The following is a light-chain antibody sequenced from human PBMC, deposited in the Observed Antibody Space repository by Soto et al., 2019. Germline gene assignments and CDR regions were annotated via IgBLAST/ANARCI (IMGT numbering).Light chain of an antibody. V-gene: IGKV1-5*01. J-gene: IGKJ1*01. CDR1: QTISTW. CDR3: QQLNSYPRT. CDR2: DAS. Sequence: DIQVTQSPPTLSASVGDRVTITCRASQTISTWMAWYQQKPGKAPKLLVYDASTLQSGVASRFSGSGSGTDFTLTIISLQPEDFATYYCQQLNSYPRTFGQGTKVDIK.